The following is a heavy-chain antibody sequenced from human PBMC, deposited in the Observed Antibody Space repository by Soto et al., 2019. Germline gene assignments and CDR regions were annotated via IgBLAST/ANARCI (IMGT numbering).Heavy chain of an antibody. CDR2: IYHSGST. CDR1: GASISSSNW. Sequence: SETLSLTCAVSGASISSSNWWSWVRQPPGKGLEWIGKIYHSGSTNYNPSLKSRVAISVDKSKNQFSLKLSSVTAADTAVYYCAKRRDSSTYYYYFDYWGQGTLVTVSS. J-gene: IGHJ4*02. V-gene: IGHV4-4*02. CDR3: AKRRDSSTYYYYFDY. D-gene: IGHD3-22*01.